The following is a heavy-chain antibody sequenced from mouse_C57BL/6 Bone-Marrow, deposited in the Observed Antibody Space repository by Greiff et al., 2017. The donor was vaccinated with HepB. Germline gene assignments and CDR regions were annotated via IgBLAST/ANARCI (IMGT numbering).Heavy chain of an antibody. CDR1: GFSLTSYG. CDR2: IWSGGST. CDR3: ARRRGDYDCDWYFDV. D-gene: IGHD2-4*01. Sequence: VKLQESGPGLVQPSQSLSITCTVSGFSLTSYGVHWVRQSPGKGLEWLGVIWSGGSTDYNAAFISRLSISKDNSKSQVFFKMNSLQADDTAIYYCARRRGDYDCDWYFDVWGTGTTVTVSS. V-gene: IGHV2-2*01. J-gene: IGHJ1*03.